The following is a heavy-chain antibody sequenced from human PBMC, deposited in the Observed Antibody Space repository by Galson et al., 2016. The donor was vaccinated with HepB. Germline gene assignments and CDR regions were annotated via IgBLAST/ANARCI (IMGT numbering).Heavy chain of an antibody. CDR1: GFTFSNYA. CDR3: AKRPYSYGWHYGMDV. D-gene: IGHD5-18*01. Sequence: SLRLSCAASGFTFSNYAMSWVRQAPGKGLEWVSGITSGGTTYYADSVKGRFTISRDNSKNILYLQMKSLRDEDTAVYYCAKRPYSYGWHYGMDVWGQGNPGHRLL. J-gene: IGHJ6*02. V-gene: IGHV3-23*01. CDR2: ITSGGTT.